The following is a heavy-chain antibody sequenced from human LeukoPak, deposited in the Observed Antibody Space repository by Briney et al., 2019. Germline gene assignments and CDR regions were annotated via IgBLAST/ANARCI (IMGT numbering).Heavy chain of an antibody. Sequence: SETLSLTCTVSGGSISSSDSYWGWIRQPPGKGLEWIGNIYYSGTTYYNPSLKSRVTISVDTSKNQFSLKLSSVTAADTAVYYCARDTGDYYGSGRYFDYWGQGTLVTVSS. V-gene: IGHV4-39*07. J-gene: IGHJ4*02. D-gene: IGHD3-10*01. CDR1: GGSISSSDSY. CDR3: ARDTGDYYGSGRYFDY. CDR2: IYYSGTT.